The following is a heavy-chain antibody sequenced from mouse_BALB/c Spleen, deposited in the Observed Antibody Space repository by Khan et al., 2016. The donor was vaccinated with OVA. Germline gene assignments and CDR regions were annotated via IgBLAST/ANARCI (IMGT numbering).Heavy chain of an antibody. V-gene: IGHV3-2*02. CDR1: GYSITSGYG. CDR2: ISYSGST. J-gene: IGHJ2*03. D-gene: IGHD4-1*01. CDR3: ARKAGRKY. Sequence: EVQLVETGPGLVKPSQSLSLTCTVTGYSITSGYGWNWIRQFPGNKLEWMGYISYSGSTNYNPSLKSRISITRDTSKNQFFLQLNSVTTEDTATYYCARKAGRKYGGKGSGLTVS.